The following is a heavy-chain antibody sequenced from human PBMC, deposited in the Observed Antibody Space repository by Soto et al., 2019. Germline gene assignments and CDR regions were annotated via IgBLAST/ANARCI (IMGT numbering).Heavy chain of an antibody. CDR3: ARDEGASTTGTFYYYGMDV. CDR1: GGTFSSYA. J-gene: IGHJ6*02. CDR2: IIPIFGTA. V-gene: IGHV1-69*12. D-gene: IGHD1-1*01. Sequence: QVQLVQSGAEVKKPGSSVKVSCKASGGTFSSYAISWVRQAPGQGLEWMGGIIPIFGTANYAQKFQGRVTITADESTSTAYMELSSLRSEDTAVYCCARDEGASTTGTFYYYGMDVWGQGTTVTVSS.